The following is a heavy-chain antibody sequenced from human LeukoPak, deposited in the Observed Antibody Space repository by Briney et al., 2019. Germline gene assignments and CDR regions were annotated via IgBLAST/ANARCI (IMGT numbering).Heavy chain of an antibody. Sequence: SETLSLTCTVSVGSISSSSYYWGWIRQPPGKWLEWIGSIYYSGSTYYNPSLKSRVTISVDTSKNQFSLKLSSVTAADTAVYYCARHVPVPGGWYGAYFDYWGQGTLVTVSS. CDR3: ARHVPVPGGWYGAYFDY. D-gene: IGHD6-19*01. V-gene: IGHV4-39*01. CDR2: IYYSGST. CDR1: VGSISSSSYY. J-gene: IGHJ4*02.